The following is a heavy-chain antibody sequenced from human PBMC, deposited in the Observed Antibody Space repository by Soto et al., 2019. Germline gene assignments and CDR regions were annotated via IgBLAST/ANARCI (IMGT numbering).Heavy chain of an antibody. Sequence: HVQLVQSGTEVKKPGASVRVSCMVSGYPFTTYYIHWVRQAPGQGLEWMGWIDPRSGGTVYEQKFQGRVTMTRDTSISTVYMDLSGLTSDDTALYYCATDDYGIFPYWGQGSLVTDSS. V-gene: IGHV1-2*02. CDR2: IDPRSGGT. J-gene: IGHJ4*02. D-gene: IGHD3-10*01. CDR1: GYPFTTYY. CDR3: ATDDYGIFPY.